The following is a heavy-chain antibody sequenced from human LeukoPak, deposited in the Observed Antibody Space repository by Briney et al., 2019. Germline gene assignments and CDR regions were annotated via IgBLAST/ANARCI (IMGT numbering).Heavy chain of an antibody. D-gene: IGHD4-17*01. CDR3: VKGRTRGDYGDQGDY. CDR1: GFTFSSYA. J-gene: IGHJ4*02. Sequence: GGSLRLSCAASGFTFSSYAMSWVRQAPGKGLEWVSAISGSGANTYYADSVKGRFTISRDNSKNTLYLQMNSLRAEDTAVYYCVKGRTRGDYGDQGDYWGQGTLVTVSS. V-gene: IGHV3-23*01. CDR2: ISGSGANT.